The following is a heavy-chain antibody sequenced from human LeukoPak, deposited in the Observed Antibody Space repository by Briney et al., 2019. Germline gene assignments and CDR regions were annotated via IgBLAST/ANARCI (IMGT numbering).Heavy chain of an antibody. V-gene: IGHV1-18*01. D-gene: IGHD3-22*01. J-gene: IGHJ4*02. CDR2: ISAYNGNT. CDR3: ARGTYDSSGYYYYFDY. Sequence: ASVKVSCKASGYTFTSYGISWVRQAPGQGLEWMGWISAYNGNTNYAQKLQGRVTVTRDTSASTAYMELSSLRSEDTAVYYCARGTYDSSGYYYYFDYWGQGTLVTVSS. CDR1: GYTFTSYG.